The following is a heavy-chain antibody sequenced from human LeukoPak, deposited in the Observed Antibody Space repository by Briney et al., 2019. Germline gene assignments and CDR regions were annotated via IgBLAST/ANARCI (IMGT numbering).Heavy chain of an antibody. V-gene: IGHV3-11*01. Sequence: GGSLRLSCAASGFTFNDYYMSWIRQAPGKGLEWLSYINIGGSNTHYADSVRGRFTIYRDNAKKSLYLEMNNLRAEDTAVYYWATDGAGFDTWGQGVLVTVSS. CDR2: INIGGSNT. CDR1: GFTFNDYY. J-gene: IGHJ5*02. CDR3: ATDGAGFDT.